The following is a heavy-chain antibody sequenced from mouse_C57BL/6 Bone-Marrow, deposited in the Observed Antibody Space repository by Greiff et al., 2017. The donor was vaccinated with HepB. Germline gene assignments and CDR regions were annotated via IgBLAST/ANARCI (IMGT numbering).Heavy chain of an antibody. CDR3: AREVDKRYDAMDY. V-gene: IGHV1-72*01. CDR2: IDPNRGGT. J-gene: IGHJ4*01. CDR1: GYTFNSYW. Sequence: QVQLQQPGAELVKPGASVKLSCKASGYTFNSYWMHWVKQRPGRGLEWLGRIDPNRGGTKYNEKFKSKATLTVDKPSITAYMQLSSLTSEDSAVYFCAREVDKRYDAMDYWGQGTSVTVSS.